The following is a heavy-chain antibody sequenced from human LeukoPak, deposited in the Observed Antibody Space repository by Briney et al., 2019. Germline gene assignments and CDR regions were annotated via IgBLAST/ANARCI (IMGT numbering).Heavy chain of an antibody. D-gene: IGHD3-3*01. Sequence: PSETLSLTCAVYGGSFSGYYWSWIRQPPGKGLEWIGEINHSGSTNYNPSLKSRVTISVDTSKNRFSLKLSSVTAADTAVYYCARGPRITIFGVVIIPQSLDYWGQGTLVTVSS. CDR3: ARGPRITIFGVVIIPQSLDY. J-gene: IGHJ4*02. CDR2: INHSGST. V-gene: IGHV4-34*01. CDR1: GGSFSGYY.